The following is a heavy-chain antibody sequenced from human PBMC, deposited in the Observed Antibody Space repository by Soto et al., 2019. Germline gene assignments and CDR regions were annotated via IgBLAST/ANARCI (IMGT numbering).Heavy chain of an antibody. Sequence: GSLRLSCAASGFTFSSYSMNWVRQAPGKGLEWVSSISSSSSYIYYADSVKGRFTISRDNAKNSLYLQMNSLRAEDTAVYYCARGGLAARPPAFDIWGQGTMVTVSS. V-gene: IGHV3-21*01. CDR2: ISSSSSYI. CDR1: GFTFSSYS. CDR3: ARGGLAARPPAFDI. J-gene: IGHJ3*02. D-gene: IGHD6-6*01.